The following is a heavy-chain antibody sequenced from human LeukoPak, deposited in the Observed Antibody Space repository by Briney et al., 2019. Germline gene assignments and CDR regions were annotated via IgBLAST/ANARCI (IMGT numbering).Heavy chain of an antibody. CDR1: GGSISSSSYY. CDR2: IYYSGST. Sequence: PSETLSLTCTVSGGSISSSSYYWGWIRQPPGKGLEWIGSIYYSGSTYYNPSLKSRVAISVDTSKNQFSLKLSSVTAADTAVYYCARHGGSGGSYPGLNWFDPWGQGTLVTVSS. J-gene: IGHJ5*02. D-gene: IGHD1-26*01. CDR3: ARHGGSGGSYPGLNWFDP. V-gene: IGHV4-39*01.